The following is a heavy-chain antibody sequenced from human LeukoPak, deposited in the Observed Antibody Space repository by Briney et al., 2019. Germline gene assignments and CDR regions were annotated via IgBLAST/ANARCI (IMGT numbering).Heavy chain of an antibody. CDR2: ISTYNGYT. CDR3: AKCAHYGSGWFDS. Sequence: GASVKVSCKASGYTFTSHGVSWVRQAPGQGLEYMGWISTYNGYTHYAQKLQGRVTLTTDTSTSTAYMEMSSLRSDDTAVYYCAKCAHYGSGWFDSWGQGTLVTVSS. J-gene: IGHJ5*01. D-gene: IGHD6-19*01. V-gene: IGHV1-18*01. CDR1: GYTFTSHG.